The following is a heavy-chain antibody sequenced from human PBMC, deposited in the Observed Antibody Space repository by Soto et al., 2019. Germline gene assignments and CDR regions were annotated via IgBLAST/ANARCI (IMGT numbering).Heavy chain of an antibody. CDR2: IYPGDSDT. CDR3: ASPVDGFYYLLDY. D-gene: IGHD3-22*01. CDR1: GYTFTSSW. Sequence: PGESLKISCRGSGYTFTSSWIAWVRQKPGQGLELMGIIYPGDSDTRYSPSFQGQVTISVDKSIRTAYLQWSSLKASDTAMYYCASPVDGFYYLLDYWGQGTPVTVSS. V-gene: IGHV5-51*01. J-gene: IGHJ4*02.